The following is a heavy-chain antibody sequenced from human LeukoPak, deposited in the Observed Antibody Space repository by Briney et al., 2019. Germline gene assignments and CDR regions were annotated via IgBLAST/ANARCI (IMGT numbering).Heavy chain of an antibody. CDR1: GYTFIAYY. CDR3: ARNVEMATNFDY. CDR2: INPNSGDT. D-gene: IGHD5-24*01. Sequence: GASVKVSCKASGYTFIAYYMHWVRQAPGQGLEWMGWINPNSGDTNYAQKFQGRVTMTRDTSISTAYMELSRLRSDDTAVYYCARNVEMATNFDYWGQGTLVTVSS. J-gene: IGHJ4*02. V-gene: IGHV1-2*02.